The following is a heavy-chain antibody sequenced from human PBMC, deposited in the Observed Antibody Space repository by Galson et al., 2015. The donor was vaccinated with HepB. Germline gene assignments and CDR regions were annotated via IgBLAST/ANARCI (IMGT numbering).Heavy chain of an antibody. CDR1: GGSISSYY. J-gene: IGHJ4*02. Sequence: ATLSLTCTVSGGSISSYYWSWIRQPPGKGLEWIGYIYYSGSTNYNPSLKSRVTISVDTSKNQFSLKLSSVTAADTAVYYCARQRIGFFDYWGQGTLVTVSS. CDR2: IYYSGST. D-gene: IGHD2-21*01. V-gene: IGHV4-59*01. CDR3: ARQRIGFFDY.